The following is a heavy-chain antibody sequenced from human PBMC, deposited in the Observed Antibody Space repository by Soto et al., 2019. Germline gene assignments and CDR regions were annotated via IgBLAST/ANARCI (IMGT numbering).Heavy chain of an antibody. CDR3: ARTYYDFFSEVQYGMDV. J-gene: IGHJ6*02. V-gene: IGHV1-3*01. D-gene: IGHD3-3*01. Sequence: ASVKVSCKASGYTFTSYAMHWVRQAPGQRLEWMGWINAGNGNTKYSQKFQGRVTITRDTSASTAYMELSSLRSEDTAVYYCARTYYDFFSEVQYGMDVWGQGTTVTVS. CDR2: INAGNGNT. CDR1: GYTFTSYA.